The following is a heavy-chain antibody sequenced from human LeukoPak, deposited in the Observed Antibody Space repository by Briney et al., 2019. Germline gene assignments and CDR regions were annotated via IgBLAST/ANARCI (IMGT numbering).Heavy chain of an antibody. D-gene: IGHD4-17*01. V-gene: IGHV3-53*01. CDR1: GFTVSSNY. CDR2: IYSGGST. J-gene: IGHJ4*02. CDR3: ARAYTPYPYGDYPLGY. Sequence: GGSLRLSCAASGFTVSSNYMSWVRQAPGKGLEWASVIYSGGSTYYADSVKGRFTISRDNSKNTLYLQMNSLRAEDTAVYYCARAYTPYPYGDYPLGYWGQGTLVTVSS.